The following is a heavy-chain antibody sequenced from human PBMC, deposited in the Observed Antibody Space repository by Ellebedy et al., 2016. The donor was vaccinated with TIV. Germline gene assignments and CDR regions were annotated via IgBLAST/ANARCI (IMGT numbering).Heavy chain of an antibody. CDR3: ATFNQYYTYLGV. CDR1: GDSISSSSDY. D-gene: IGHD1-14*01. Sequence: SETLSLXXTVSGDSISSSSDYWVWIRQPPGKGPGWLGTFSNRDRTDYNPSLKSRVFILVYASKNQFFLKLTSVTAADTAVYYCATFNQYYTYLGVWGKGTTVIVSS. V-gene: IGHV4-39*01. J-gene: IGHJ6*03. CDR2: FSNRDRT.